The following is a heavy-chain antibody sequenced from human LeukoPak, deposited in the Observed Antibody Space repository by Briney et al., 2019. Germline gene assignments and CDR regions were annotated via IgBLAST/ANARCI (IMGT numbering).Heavy chain of an antibody. CDR1: GFTFSSYA. CDR2: ISSNGVST. D-gene: IGHD2-15*01. CDR3: ARDSGGSCYDY. Sequence: GESLRLSCAASGFTFSSYAMHWVRQAPGKGLEYVSAISSNGVSTYYANSVKGRFTISRDNSKNTLYLQMGSLRAEDMAVYYCARDSGGSCYDYWGQGTLVTVSS. V-gene: IGHV3-64*01. J-gene: IGHJ4*02.